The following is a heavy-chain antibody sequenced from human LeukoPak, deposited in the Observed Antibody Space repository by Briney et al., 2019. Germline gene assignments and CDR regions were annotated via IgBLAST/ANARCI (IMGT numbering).Heavy chain of an antibody. V-gene: IGHV3-33*06. D-gene: IGHD5-24*01. CDR3: AKVQEETDAFDI. CDR2: IWFDGANK. J-gene: IGHJ3*02. Sequence: GRSLRLSCAASGFTFSSYGMHWVRQAPGKGLEWVAVIWFDGANKYYADSVKGRFTISRDNSKNTLYLQMNSLRAEDTAVYYCAKVQEETDAFDIWGQGTMVTVSS. CDR1: GFTFSSYG.